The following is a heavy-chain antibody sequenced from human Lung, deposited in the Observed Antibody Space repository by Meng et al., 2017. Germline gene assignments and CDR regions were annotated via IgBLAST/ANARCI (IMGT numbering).Heavy chain of an antibody. CDR2: INTDASIT. J-gene: IGHJ4*02. CDR3: ARDADWVIFDH. CDR1: GFTFSSYN. D-gene: IGHD3-9*01. V-gene: IGHV3-74*03. Sequence: GGSLRLSCAASGFTFSSYNMHWVRQTPGEGLVWVSRINTDASITTYADSVKGRFTISRDDAKNTVYLQMNSLRAEDTAVYYCARDADWVIFDHWGQGALVNVSS.